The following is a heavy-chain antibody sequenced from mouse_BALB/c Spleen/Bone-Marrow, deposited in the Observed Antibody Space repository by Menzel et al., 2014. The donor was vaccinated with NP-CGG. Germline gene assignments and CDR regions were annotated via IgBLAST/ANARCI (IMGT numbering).Heavy chain of an antibody. CDR2: IYTNDGST. J-gene: IGHJ4*01. V-gene: IGHV5-6-2*01. CDR3: ARRAFYALDY. CDR1: GFTFSAYY. Sequence: EVQVVESGGGLVKVGESLKLSCAASGFTFSAYYMSWVRQTPEKRLELVAAIYTNDGSTYYPDTVKGRFAISRDNAKNTLYLQMSSLKSEDTALYYCARRAFYALDYWGQGPQSPSPQ.